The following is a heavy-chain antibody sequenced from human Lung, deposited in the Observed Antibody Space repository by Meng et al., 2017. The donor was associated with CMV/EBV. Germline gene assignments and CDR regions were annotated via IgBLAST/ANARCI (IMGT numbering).Heavy chain of an antibody. CDR3: ARLRDHFPDH. Sequence: KVSCKGSGYSFTSYWIGWVRQMPGKGLEWMGIIYPGDSDARYSPSFQGQVTISADKSISTAYLQWSSLKASDTTMYYCARLRDHFPDHWGQGTLVTVSS. CDR2: IYPGDSDA. V-gene: IGHV5-51*01. J-gene: IGHJ4*02. CDR1: GYSFTSYW. D-gene: IGHD3-3*02.